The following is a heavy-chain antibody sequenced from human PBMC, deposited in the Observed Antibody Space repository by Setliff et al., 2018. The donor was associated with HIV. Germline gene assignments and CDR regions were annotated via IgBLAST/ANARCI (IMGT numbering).Heavy chain of an antibody. V-gene: IGHV4-38-2*02. CDR3: ARAGYSTGWYTQFDY. Sequence: PETLSLTCSVSGYSISSGYYWAWIRQPPGKGLEWIGSVSQSWNTYYNPSLKSRITISIDTSNNQFSLKLTSVTAADTAVYYCARAGYSTGWYTQFDYWGQGALVTVSS. CDR2: VSQSWNT. CDR1: GYSISSGYY. J-gene: IGHJ4*02. D-gene: IGHD6-19*01.